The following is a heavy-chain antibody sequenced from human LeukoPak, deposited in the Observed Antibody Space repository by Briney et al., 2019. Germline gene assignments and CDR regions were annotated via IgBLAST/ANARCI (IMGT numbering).Heavy chain of an antibody. V-gene: IGHV3-21*01. Sequence: GGSLRLSCAASGFTFSSYSMNWVRQAPGKGLEWVSSISSSSSYMYYADSVKGRFTISRDNAKNSLYLQMNSLRAEDTAVYYCARGIPPDYWGQGTLVTVSS. CDR3: ARGIPPDY. CDR2: ISSSSSYM. CDR1: GFTFSSYS. J-gene: IGHJ4*02.